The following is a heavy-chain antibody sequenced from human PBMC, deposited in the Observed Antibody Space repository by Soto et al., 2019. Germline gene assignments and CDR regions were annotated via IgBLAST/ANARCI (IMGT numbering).Heavy chain of an antibody. CDR3: ARDLLRYFDWLSPFDY. V-gene: IGHV1-69*13. Sequence: ASVKVSCKASGGTFSIYAISWVRQAPGQGLEWMGGIIPIFGTANYAQKFQGRVTITADESTSTAYMELSSLRSEDTAVYYCARDLLRYFDWLSPFDYWGQGTLVTVSS. CDR1: GGTFSIYA. CDR2: IIPIFGTA. J-gene: IGHJ4*02. D-gene: IGHD3-9*01.